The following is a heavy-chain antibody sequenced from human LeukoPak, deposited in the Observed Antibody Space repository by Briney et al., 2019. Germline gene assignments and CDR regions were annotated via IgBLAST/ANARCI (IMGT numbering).Heavy chain of an antibody. V-gene: IGHV1-46*01. CDR1: GYTFTSHY. D-gene: IGHD6-13*01. J-gene: IGHJ4*02. Sequence: ASVKVSRKASGYTFTSHYLHWVRQAPGQGLEWMGIINPSGGSTAYAQKFQGRVTITRNTSISTAYMELSSLRSEDTAVYYCARGLGAAAGSFDYWGQGTLVTVSS. CDR3: ARGLGAAAGSFDY. CDR2: INPSGGST.